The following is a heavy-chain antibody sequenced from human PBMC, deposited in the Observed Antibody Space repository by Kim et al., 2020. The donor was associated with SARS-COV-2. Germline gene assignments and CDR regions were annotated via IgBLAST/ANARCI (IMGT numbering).Heavy chain of an antibody. CDR3: ARLPYYYYGMDV. Sequence: SETLTLTCTVSGGSISSYYWSWIRQPPGKGLEWIAYIYYSGSTNYNPSLKSRVTISVDTSKNQFSLKLSSVTAADTAVYYCARLPYYYYGMDVWGQGTTV. CDR2: IYYSGST. CDR1: GGSISSYY. J-gene: IGHJ6*02. V-gene: IGHV4-59*01.